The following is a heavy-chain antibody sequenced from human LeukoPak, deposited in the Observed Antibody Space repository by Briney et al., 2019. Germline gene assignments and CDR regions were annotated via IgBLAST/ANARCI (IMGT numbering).Heavy chain of an antibody. V-gene: IGHV1-24*01. CDR2: FDPEDGET. J-gene: IGHJ3*02. CDR3: AKSLDSSGLAPGGAFDI. CDR1: GYTLTELS. Sequence: ASVKVSCKVSGYTLTELSMHWVRQAPGKGLEWMGGFDPEDGETIYAQKFQGRVTMTEDTSTDTAYMELSSLRSEDTAVYYCAKSLDSSGLAPGGAFDIWGQGTMVTVSS. D-gene: IGHD3-22*01.